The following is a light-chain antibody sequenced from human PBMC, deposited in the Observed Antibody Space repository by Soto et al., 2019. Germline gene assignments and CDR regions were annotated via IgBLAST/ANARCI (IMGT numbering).Light chain of an antibody. CDR1: QSISSY. J-gene: IGKJ2*01. CDR3: QQSFSKFLYS. CDR2: AAS. Sequence: DIQMTQSPSSLSASVGDRVTITCRASQSISSYLNWYQQKPGKAPKLLIYAASSLQSGVPSMFSGSGSGTDFTLTISSLQPEDFATYYCQQSFSKFLYSFGQGTKV. V-gene: IGKV1-39*01.